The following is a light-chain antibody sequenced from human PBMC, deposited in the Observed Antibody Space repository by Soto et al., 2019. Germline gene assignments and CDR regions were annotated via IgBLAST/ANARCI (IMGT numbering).Light chain of an antibody. CDR2: GAS. V-gene: IGKV3-20*01. J-gene: IGKJ1*01. CDR3: QQYGCSPGT. CDR1: QSVSSSY. Sequence: DSVLTQSKSTLSLSPGERATLSCRASQSVSSSYLAWYQQKPGQAPRLLIYGASSRATVIPDRFSGRGSGTDFTLTISRLEPEDCVVYYSQQYGCSPGTFGQGTKVDIK.